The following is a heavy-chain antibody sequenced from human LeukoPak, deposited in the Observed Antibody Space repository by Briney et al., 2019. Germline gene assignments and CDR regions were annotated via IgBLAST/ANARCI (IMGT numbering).Heavy chain of an antibody. CDR2: INSDGSST. V-gene: IGHV3-74*01. D-gene: IGHD6-6*01. CDR1: GFTFSSYW. J-gene: IGHJ6*03. Sequence: GGSVRLSCAASGFTFSSYWMHWVRQAPGKGLVWVSRINSDGSSTSYADSVKGRFTISRDNAKNTLYLQMNSLRAEDTAVYICARGDRASSSIYYFYMDVWGKGTTVTVSS. CDR3: ARGDRASSSIYYFYMDV.